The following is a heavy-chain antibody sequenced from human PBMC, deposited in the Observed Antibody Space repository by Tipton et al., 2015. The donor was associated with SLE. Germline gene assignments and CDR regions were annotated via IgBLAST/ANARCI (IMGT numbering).Heavy chain of an antibody. V-gene: IGHV4-59*01. D-gene: IGHD7-27*01. CDR1: GGSISPYY. Sequence: TLSLTCTVSGGSISPYYWSWIRQPPGKGLEWIGQTYYSGSTNYNPSLKSRVTISVDTSKNQFSLNLSSVTAADTAVYYCARDAGGSLGMESYYYYMDVWGKGTTVTVSS. CDR3: ARDAGGSLGMESYYYYMDV. CDR2: TYYSGST. J-gene: IGHJ6*03.